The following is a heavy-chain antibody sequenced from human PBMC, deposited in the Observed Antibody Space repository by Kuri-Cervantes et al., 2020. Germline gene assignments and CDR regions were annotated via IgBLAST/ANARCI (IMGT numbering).Heavy chain of an antibody. CDR2: IYPGDSDT. CDR3: ACDTGGSYGFGYYYGMDV. J-gene: IGHJ6*02. CDR1: GYTFSSYW. D-gene: IGHD3-16*02. Sequence: GGSLRLSCKGSGYTFSSYWIGWVRQMPGKGLEWMWIIYPGDSDTKYSPSFQGQFTISDDKSISTAYLQWSSLKASDTAMYYWACDTGGSYGFGYYYGMDVWGQGTTVTVSS. V-gene: IGHV5-51*01.